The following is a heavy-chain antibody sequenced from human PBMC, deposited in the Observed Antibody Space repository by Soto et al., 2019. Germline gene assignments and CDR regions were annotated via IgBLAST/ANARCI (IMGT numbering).Heavy chain of an antibody. CDR1: GDSVSSNSAA. CDR2: TYYRSKWYN. CDR3: ARGRDSSSHYYYYGMDV. V-gene: IGHV6-1*01. D-gene: IGHD6-6*01. J-gene: IGHJ6*02. Sequence: SQTLSPTCAISGDSVSSNSAAWNWIRQSPSRGLEWLGRTYYRSKWYNDYAVSVKSRITINPDTSKNQFSLQLNSVTPEDTAVYYCARGRDSSSHYYYYGMDVWGQGATVTVSS.